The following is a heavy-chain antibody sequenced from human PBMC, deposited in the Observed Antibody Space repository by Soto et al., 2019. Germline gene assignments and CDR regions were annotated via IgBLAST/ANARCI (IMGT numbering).Heavy chain of an antibody. CDR1: GFTFSSYA. D-gene: IGHD3-9*01. CDR2: ISGSGGST. CDR3: AKEPTYYDILTGYYGGYYFDY. V-gene: IGHV3-23*01. Sequence: GGSLRLSCAASGFTFSSYAMSWVRQAPGKGLEWVSAISGSGGSTYYADSVKGRFTISRDNSKNTLYLQMNSLRAEDTAVYYCAKEPTYYDILTGYYGGYYFDYWGQGTLVTVSS. J-gene: IGHJ4*02.